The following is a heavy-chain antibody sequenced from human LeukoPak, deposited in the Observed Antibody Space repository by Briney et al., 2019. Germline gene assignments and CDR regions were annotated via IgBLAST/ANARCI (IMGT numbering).Heavy chain of an antibody. CDR3: ARLGWYCSSTSCSNNWFDP. CDR2: IYYSGST. Sequence: SETLSLTCTVSGGSISSYYWSWIRQPPGKGLEWIGYIYYSGSTNYNPSLKSRVTISVDTSKSQFSLKLSSVTAADTAVYYCARLGWYCSSTSCSNNWFDPWGQGTLVTVSS. D-gene: IGHD2-2*01. J-gene: IGHJ5*02. CDR1: GGSISSYY. V-gene: IGHV4-59*08.